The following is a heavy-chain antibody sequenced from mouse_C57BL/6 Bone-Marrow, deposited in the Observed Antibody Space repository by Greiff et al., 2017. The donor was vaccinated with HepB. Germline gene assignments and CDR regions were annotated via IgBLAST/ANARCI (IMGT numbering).Heavy chain of an antibody. CDR3: ASYDYDYFDY. V-gene: IGHV1-55*01. J-gene: IGHJ2*01. D-gene: IGHD2-4*01. CDR2: IYPGSGST. CDR1: GYTFTSYW. Sequence: VQLQQSGAELVKPGASVKMSCKASGYTFTSYWITWVKQRPGQGLEWIGDIYPGSGSTNYNEKFKSKATLTVDTSSSTAYMQISSLTSEDSAVYYCASYDYDYFDYWGQGTTLTVSS.